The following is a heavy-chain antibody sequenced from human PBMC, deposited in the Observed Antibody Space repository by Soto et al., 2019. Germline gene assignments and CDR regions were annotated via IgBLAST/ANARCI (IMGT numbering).Heavy chain of an antibody. J-gene: IGHJ4*02. V-gene: IGHV1-69*01. CDR1: GDTLNNYA. D-gene: IGHD5-12*01. CDR2: ILPIFKTP. CDR3: ATLASGGYFFQY. Sequence: QVQLVQSGAEVKKPGSSVKVSCKASGDTLNNYAINWVRQAPGQGLEWMGGILPIFKTPTYAQKFQGRVPIAADESTSTAYMEVSSLRSDDTAVYFCATLASGGYFFQYWGQGTLVTVSS.